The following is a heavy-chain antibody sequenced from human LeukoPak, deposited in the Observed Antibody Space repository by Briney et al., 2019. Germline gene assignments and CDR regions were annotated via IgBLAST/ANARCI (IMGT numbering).Heavy chain of an antibody. CDR2: IYYSGST. CDR3: ASTSTYGSGSSPPHFDY. D-gene: IGHD3-10*01. J-gene: IGHJ4*02. Sequence: SETLSLTCAVYGGSFSGYYWGWIRQPPGKGLEWIGSIYYSGSTYYNPSLKSRVTISVDTSKNQFSLKLSSVTAADTAVYYCASTSTYGSGSSPPHFDYWGQGTLVTVSS. CDR1: GGSFSGYY. V-gene: IGHV4-39*01.